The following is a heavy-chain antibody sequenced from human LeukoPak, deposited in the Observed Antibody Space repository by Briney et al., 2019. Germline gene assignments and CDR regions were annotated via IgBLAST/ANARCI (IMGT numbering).Heavy chain of an antibody. Sequence: PGGSLRLSCAASGFTFSSYWVSWVRQAPGKGLEWVANIKQDGSEKYYVDSVEGRFIISRDNAKNSLYLQMNSLSAEDTAVYYCARDKGYYDFWSGFDYWGQGTQVTVSS. J-gene: IGHJ4*02. CDR2: IKQDGSEK. V-gene: IGHV3-7*01. D-gene: IGHD3-3*01. CDR1: GFTFSSYW. CDR3: ARDKGYYDFWSGFDY.